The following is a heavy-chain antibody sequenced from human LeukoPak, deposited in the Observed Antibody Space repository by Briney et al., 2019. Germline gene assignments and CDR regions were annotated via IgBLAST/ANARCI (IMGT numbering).Heavy chain of an antibody. CDR2: IYYSGST. V-gene: IGHV4-59*08. CDR1: GGSISIYY. J-gene: IGHJ3*02. Sequence: PSETLSLTCTVSGGSISIYYWSWIRQPPGKGLEWIGYIYYSGSTNYNPSLKSRVTISVDTSKNQFSLKLSSVTAADTAVYYCASHSSGWSDDAFDIWGQGTMVTVSS. D-gene: IGHD6-19*01. CDR3: ASHSSGWSDDAFDI.